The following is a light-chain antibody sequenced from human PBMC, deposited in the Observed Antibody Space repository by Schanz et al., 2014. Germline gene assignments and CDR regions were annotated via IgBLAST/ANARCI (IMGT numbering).Light chain of an antibody. CDR2: DVN. V-gene: IGLV2-14*01. Sequence: QSALTQPASVSGSPGQSITISCTGTSSDVGGYNYVSWYQQHPGKAPKLMIYDVNKRPSGVSNRFSGSKSGDTASLTISGLQPEDEADYYCISYTSSRTKGVFGGGTKLTVL. CDR3: ISYTSSRTKGV. CDR1: SSDVGGYNY. J-gene: IGLJ3*02.